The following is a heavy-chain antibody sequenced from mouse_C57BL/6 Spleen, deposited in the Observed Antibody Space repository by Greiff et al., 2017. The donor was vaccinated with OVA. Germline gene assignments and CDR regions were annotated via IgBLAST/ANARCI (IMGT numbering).Heavy chain of an antibody. CDR3: ARALLTTGVARVYYFDY. V-gene: IGHV1-9*01. CDR2: ILPGSGST. J-gene: IGHJ2*01. D-gene: IGHD1-1*01. Sequence: QVQLKQSGAELLKPGASVKLSCKATGYTFTGYWIEWVKQRPGHGLEWIGEILPGSGSTNYNEKFKGKATFTADTSSNTAYMQLSSLTTEDSAIYYCARALLTTGVARVYYFDYWGQGTTLTVSS. CDR1: GYTFTGYW.